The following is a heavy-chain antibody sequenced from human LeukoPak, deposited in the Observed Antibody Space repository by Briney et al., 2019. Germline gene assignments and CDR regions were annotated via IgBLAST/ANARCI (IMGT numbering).Heavy chain of an antibody. CDR1: GGSITGYY. D-gene: IGHD3-22*01. CDR2: VYSSGGG. Sequence: SETLSLTCAVSGGSITGYYWNWIRQPAGQGLEWLGRVYSSGGGNYNPSLTSRVTISVDTSKSQFSLKLTSLTAADTAVYYVARYEFLHEIDRSGCFVYWGQGTLVTVSS. CDR3: ARYEFLHEIDRSGCFVY. V-gene: IGHV4-59*10. J-gene: IGHJ4*02.